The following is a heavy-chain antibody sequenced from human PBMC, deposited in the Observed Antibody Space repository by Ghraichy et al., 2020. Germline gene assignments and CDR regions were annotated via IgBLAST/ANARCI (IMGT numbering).Heavy chain of an antibody. CDR1: GGSISSYY. Sequence: SETLSLTCTVSGGSISSYYWSWIRQPPGKGLEWIGYIYYSGSTNYNPSLKSRVTISVDTSKNQFSLKLSSVTAADTAVYYSARVRRRVAATRGYYYYYGMDVWGQGTTVTVSS. CDR3: ARVRRRVAATRGYYYYYGMDV. V-gene: IGHV4-59*01. J-gene: IGHJ6*02. CDR2: IYYSGST. D-gene: IGHD2-15*01.